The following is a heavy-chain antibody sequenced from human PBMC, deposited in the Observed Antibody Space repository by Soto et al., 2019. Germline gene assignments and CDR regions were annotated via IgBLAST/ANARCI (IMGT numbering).Heavy chain of an antibody. CDR2: IYHTAST. Sequence: PSETLSLTCAVSGDSISSSCWWCWVRQPPGKGLEWIGEIYHTASTVYNPSLKSRVTISVDKAKNQFSLNLDSVTAADTAVYYCARYDFGTFDYWGRGILVTVSS. CDR1: GDSISSSCW. CDR3: ARYDFGTFDY. D-gene: IGHD4-17*01. V-gene: IGHV4-4*02. J-gene: IGHJ4*02.